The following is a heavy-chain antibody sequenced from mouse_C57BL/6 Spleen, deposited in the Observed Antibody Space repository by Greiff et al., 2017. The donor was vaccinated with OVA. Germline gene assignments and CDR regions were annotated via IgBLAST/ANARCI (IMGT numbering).Heavy chain of an antibody. Sequence: EVQVVESGPGMVKPSQSLSLTCTVTGYSITSGYDWHWIRHFPGNKLEWMGYISYSGSTNYNPSLKSRISITHDTSKNHFFLKLNSVTTEDTATYYCAVYDGYSFDYWGQGTTLTVSS. CDR2: ISYSGST. D-gene: IGHD2-3*01. V-gene: IGHV3-1*01. J-gene: IGHJ2*01. CDR1: GYSITSGYD. CDR3: AVYDGYSFDY.